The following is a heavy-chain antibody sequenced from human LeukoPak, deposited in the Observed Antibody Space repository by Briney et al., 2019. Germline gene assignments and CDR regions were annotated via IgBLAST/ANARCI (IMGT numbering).Heavy chain of an antibody. D-gene: IGHD6-13*01. Sequence: SETLSLTCTVSGGSISSGGYYWSWIRQHPGKGLEWIGYIYYSGSTYYNPSLKSRVTISVDTSMNQFSLKLSSVTAADTAVYYCARDRIAAAGTLDYWGQGTLVTVSS. CDR2: IYYSGST. V-gene: IGHV4-31*03. CDR1: GGSISSGGYY. J-gene: IGHJ4*02. CDR3: ARDRIAAAGTLDY.